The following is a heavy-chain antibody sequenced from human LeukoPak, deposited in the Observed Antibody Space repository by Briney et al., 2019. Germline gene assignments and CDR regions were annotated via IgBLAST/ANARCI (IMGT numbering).Heavy chain of an antibody. CDR2: IIPIFGTA. V-gene: IGHV1-69*05. CDR1: GGTFSSYA. J-gene: IGHJ3*02. Sequence: GASVKVSCKASGGTFSSYAISWVRQAPGQGLEWMGGIIPIFGTANYAQKFQGRVTNTTDESTSTAYMELSSLRSEDTAVYYCARDRGGSYGLYVNAFDIWGQGTMVTVSS. D-gene: IGHD1-26*01. CDR3: ARDRGGSYGLYVNAFDI.